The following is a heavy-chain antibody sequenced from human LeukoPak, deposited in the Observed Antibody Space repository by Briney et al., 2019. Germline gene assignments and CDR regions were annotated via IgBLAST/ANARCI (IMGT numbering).Heavy chain of an antibody. J-gene: IGHJ5*02. CDR2: INPSGGST. Sequence: GASVKVSCEASGYTFTTYYVHWVRQAPGQGLEWMGIINPSGGSTTYAQKFRGRLTMTRDMSTSTVYMELSSLRSEDTAVYYCARGAHVRMYDSNHNCFDPWGQGTLVTVSS. CDR3: ARGAHVRMYDSNHNCFDP. V-gene: IGHV1-46*01. CDR1: GYTFTTYY. D-gene: IGHD3-22*01.